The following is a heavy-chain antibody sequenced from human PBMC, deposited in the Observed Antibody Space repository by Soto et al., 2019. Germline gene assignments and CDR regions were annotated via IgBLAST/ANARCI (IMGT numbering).Heavy chain of an antibody. CDR2: TYDSGSA. CDR1: GASISSSRYH. Sequence: QEHLQESGPGLVRPSQTLSLTCTVSGASISSSRYHWSWIRQPPGKGLEWIGHTYDSGSAYYNPSLTRRVIISVDTSKNQFSLILRSVTASDTAVYYCAAYYVGIGGRGPWGQGALVTVSS. V-gene: IGHV4-30-4*01. J-gene: IGHJ5*02. D-gene: IGHD3-10*02. CDR3: AAYYVGIGGRGP.